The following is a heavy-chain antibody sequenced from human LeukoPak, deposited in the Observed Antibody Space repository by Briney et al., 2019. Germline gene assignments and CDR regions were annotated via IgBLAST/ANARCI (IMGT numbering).Heavy chain of an antibody. CDR1: GFTFGGSA. Sequence: PGGSLRLSCEASGFTFGGSAMSWVRQAPGKGLEWISDISAAGRETYYADSVKGRFTISRDNSKNTLYLQLNNLGAEDTAVYFCAKIDSPRVGWRAPFDYWGQGTLVTVSS. J-gene: IGHJ4*02. V-gene: IGHV3-23*01. CDR3: AKIDSPRVGWRAPFDY. CDR2: ISAAGRET. D-gene: IGHD6-19*01.